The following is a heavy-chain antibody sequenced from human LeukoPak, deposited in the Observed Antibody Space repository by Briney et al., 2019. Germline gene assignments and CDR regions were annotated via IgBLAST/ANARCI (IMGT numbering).Heavy chain of an antibody. CDR3: AKQGADPGSFDY. V-gene: IGHV3-21*01. Sequence: PGGSLRLSCAASGFTFSSCGMSWVRQAPGKGLEWVSSISSSSSYIYYADPVKGRFTISRDNAKNSLYLQMNSLRAEDTAVYYCAKQGADPGSFDYWGQGTLVTVSS. CDR2: ISSSSSYI. CDR1: GFTFSSCG. D-gene: IGHD3-10*01. J-gene: IGHJ4*02.